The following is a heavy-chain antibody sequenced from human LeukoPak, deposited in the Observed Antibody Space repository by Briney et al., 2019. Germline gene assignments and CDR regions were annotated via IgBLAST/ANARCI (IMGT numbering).Heavy chain of an antibody. V-gene: IGHV3-9*01. CDR2: ISHNSGTL. CDR3: AKGGSGSYYSYLTS. D-gene: IGHD3-10*01. CDR1: GFTFDGYG. J-gene: IGHJ5*02. Sequence: PGGSLRLSCATSGFTFDGYGIHWVRQAPGKGLDCVSGISHNSGTLGYADSVKGRFTISRDNAKNSLYLQMNSLRPEDTAFYYCAKGGSGSYYSYLTSWGQGTLVTVAS.